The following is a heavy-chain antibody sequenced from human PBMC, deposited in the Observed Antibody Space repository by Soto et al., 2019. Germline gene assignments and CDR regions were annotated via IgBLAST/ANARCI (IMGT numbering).Heavy chain of an antibody. CDR3: ARGLRSGYYYGMDV. CDR2: IYYSGST. D-gene: IGHD2-21*01. Sequence: SETLSLTCTVSGGSISSYYWSWIRQPPGKGLEWIGYIYYSGSTNYNPSLKSRVTISVDASKNQFSLKLSSVTAADTAVYYCARGLRSGYYYGMDVWGQGTTVTVSS. J-gene: IGHJ6*02. CDR1: GGSISSYY. V-gene: IGHV4-59*01.